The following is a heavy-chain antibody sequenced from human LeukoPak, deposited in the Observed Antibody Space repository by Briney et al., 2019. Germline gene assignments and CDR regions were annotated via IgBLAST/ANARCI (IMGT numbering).Heavy chain of an antibody. CDR3: AREGSSAYAWFDP. CDR1: DGSISGYY. Sequence: SETLSLTCTVSDGSISGYYWSWIRQPAGKGLEWIGHIYTSGTTNYNPSLKSRVTMSIDTSKNQFSLKLSSVTAADTAVYYCAREGSSAYAWFDPWGQGTLVTVSS. V-gene: IGHV4-4*07. CDR2: IYTSGTT. J-gene: IGHJ5*02. D-gene: IGHD3-22*01.